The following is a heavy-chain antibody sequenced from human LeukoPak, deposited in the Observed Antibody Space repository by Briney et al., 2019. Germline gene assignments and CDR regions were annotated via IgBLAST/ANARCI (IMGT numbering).Heavy chain of an antibody. CDR1: GFTVSSNY. CDR3: ATYRQVLLPFES. J-gene: IGHJ4*02. Sequence: GGSLRLSCAASGFTVSSNYMSWVRQAPGKGLEWVSSIFPSGGEIHYADSVRGRFTISRDNSKSTLSLQMNSLRAEDTAIYYCATYRQVLLPFESWGQGTLVTVSS. CDR2: IFPSGGEI. V-gene: IGHV3-53*01. D-gene: IGHD2-8*02.